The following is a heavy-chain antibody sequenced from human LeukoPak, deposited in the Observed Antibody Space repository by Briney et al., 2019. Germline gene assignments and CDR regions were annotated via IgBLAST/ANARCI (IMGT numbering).Heavy chain of an antibody. CDR2: IYSDYSGGTT. Sequence: PGGSLRLSCAASGFTFSRYAMNWVRQAPGKGLEWVSIIYSDYSGGTTYYADSVKGRFTISRDNSKNTLYLQMNSLRAEDTAVYYCARALLVRNGYNYSPNYFDYWGQGTLVTVSS. J-gene: IGHJ4*02. CDR1: GFTFSRYA. D-gene: IGHD5-24*01. V-gene: IGHV3-53*01. CDR3: ARALLVRNGYNYSPNYFDY.